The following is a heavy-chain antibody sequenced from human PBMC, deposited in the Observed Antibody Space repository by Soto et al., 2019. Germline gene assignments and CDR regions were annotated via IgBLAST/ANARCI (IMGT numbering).Heavy chain of an antibody. D-gene: IGHD2-21*02. Sequence: QVQLVQSGAEVKKPGASVKVSCKASGYTFTSYAMHWVRQAPGQRLEWMGWINAGNGNTKYSQKFQGRVTITSDTSASTADMELSSLRSEDTAVYYCARSIVVVTALDYWGQGTLVTVSS. CDR3: ARSIVVVTALDY. CDR2: INAGNGNT. J-gene: IGHJ4*02. CDR1: GYTFTSYA. V-gene: IGHV1-3*01.